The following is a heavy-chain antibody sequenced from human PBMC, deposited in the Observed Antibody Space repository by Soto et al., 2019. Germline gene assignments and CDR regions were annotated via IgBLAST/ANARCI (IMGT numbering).Heavy chain of an antibody. J-gene: IGHJ4*02. Sequence: HPGGPLRLSCAASGFTFSSYAMSWVRQAPGKGLEWVSAISGSGGSTYNADSVKGRFTISRDNSKNTLYLQMNSLRADYTAVYYCAKGVGAARVFDYWGQGTLVTVSS. V-gene: IGHV3-23*01. CDR2: ISGSGGST. D-gene: IGHD6-6*01. CDR3: AKGVGAARVFDY. CDR1: GFTFSSYA.